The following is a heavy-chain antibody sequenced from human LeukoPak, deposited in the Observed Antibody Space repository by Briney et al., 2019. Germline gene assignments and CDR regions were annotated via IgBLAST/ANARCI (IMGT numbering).Heavy chain of an antibody. D-gene: IGHD6-19*01. Sequence: GGSLRLSCAASGFTFSSYSMNWGRQAPGKGLEWVSSISSSSSYIYYADSVKGRFTISRDNAKNSLYLQMNSLRAEDTAVYYCARDGGQWLVPYFHYWGQGTLVTVSS. CDR3: ARDGGQWLVPYFHY. V-gene: IGHV3-21*01. CDR2: ISSSSSYI. J-gene: IGHJ4*02. CDR1: GFTFSSYS.